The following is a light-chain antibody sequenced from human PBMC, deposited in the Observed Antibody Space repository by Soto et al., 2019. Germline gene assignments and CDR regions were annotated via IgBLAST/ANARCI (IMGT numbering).Light chain of an antibody. V-gene: IGKV3-20*01. CDR3: QQYGRPPRAT. Sequence: PGERATRSCRASQTVRNNYLAWYQVKPGQAPRLLIYEASSRATGIPDRFSGGGSGTDFTLSISKVEPEDFAVYYCQQYGRPPRATFGQGTRLEIK. J-gene: IGKJ5*01. CDR2: EAS. CDR1: QTVRNNY.